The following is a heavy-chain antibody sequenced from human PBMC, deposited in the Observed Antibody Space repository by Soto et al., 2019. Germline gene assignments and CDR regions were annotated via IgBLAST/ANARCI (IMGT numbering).Heavy chain of an antibody. J-gene: IGHJ4*02. Sequence: GGALRLSCEASGFTFTDYHMSWIRQAPGKGLEWVALISETGSHTAYAESVKGRFTISRDNARPSVFLQMNSLRSDDTAVYFCARSLRATSPLTFWGQGTPVTVSS. V-gene: IGHV3-11*06. CDR1: GFTFTDYH. CDR2: ISETGSHT. CDR3: ARSLRATSPLTF. D-gene: IGHD7-27*01.